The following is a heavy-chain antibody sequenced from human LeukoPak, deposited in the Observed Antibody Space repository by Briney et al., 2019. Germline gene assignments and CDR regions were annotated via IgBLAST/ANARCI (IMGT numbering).Heavy chain of an antibody. D-gene: IGHD5-18*01. J-gene: IGHJ4*02. CDR1: GFTFSSYA. V-gene: IGHV3-30-3*01. Sequence: GGSLRLSCAASGFTFSSYAMHWVRQAPGKGLEWVAVISYDGSNKYYADSVKGRFTISRDNSKNTLYLQMNSLRAEDTAVYYCAGLRGYSYGFEYWGQGTLVTVSS. CDR2: ISYDGSNK. CDR3: AGLRGYSYGFEY.